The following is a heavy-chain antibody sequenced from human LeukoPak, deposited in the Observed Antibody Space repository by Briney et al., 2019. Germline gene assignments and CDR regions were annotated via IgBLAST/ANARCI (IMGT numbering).Heavy chain of an antibody. V-gene: IGHV1-69*05. CDR1: GGTFSSYA. J-gene: IGHJ4*02. CDR3: TRGSQNCASASCYNF. D-gene: IGHD2-2*02. Sequence: SVKVSCKASGGTFSSYAISWVRQAPGQGLEWMGGIIPIFGTANYAQKFQGRVTMTRSTSISTAYMELGSLTSEDTAVYYCTRGSQNCASASCYNFWGQGTLVTVSS. CDR2: IIPIFGTA.